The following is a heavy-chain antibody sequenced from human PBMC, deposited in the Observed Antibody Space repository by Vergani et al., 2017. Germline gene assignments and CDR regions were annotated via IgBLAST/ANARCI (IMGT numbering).Heavy chain of an antibody. J-gene: IGHJ3*02. V-gene: IGHV3-21*01. D-gene: IGHD3-22*01. Sequence: EVQLVESGGGLVKPGGSLRLSCAASGFTFSSYSMNWVRQAPGKGLEWVSSISSSSSYIYYADSVKGRFTISRDKAKNSLYLQMNSLRAEDTAVYYCARDRKTYYYDSSGYASAFDIWGQGTMVTVSS. CDR1: GFTFSSYS. CDR3: ARDRKTYYYDSSGYASAFDI. CDR2: ISSSSSYI.